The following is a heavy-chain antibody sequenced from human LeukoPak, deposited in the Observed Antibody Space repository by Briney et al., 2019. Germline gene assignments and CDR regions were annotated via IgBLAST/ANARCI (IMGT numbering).Heavy chain of an antibody. CDR3: AIGMTTVDYFDY. CDR1: GGSFSGYY. CDR2: INHSGST. Sequence: SETLSLTSAVYGGSFSGYYWRWIRQPPGKGLEWSGEINHSGSTNYNPSLKSRVTISVDTSKNQFSLKLSSVTAADTAVYYCAIGMTTVDYFDYWGQGTLVTVSS. J-gene: IGHJ4*02. V-gene: IGHV4-34*01. D-gene: IGHD4-23*01.